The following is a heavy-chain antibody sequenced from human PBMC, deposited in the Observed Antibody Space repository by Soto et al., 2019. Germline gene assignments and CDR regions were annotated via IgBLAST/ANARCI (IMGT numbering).Heavy chain of an antibody. J-gene: IGHJ4*02. V-gene: IGHV3-23*04. CDR2: ISGGGGET. CDR1: GFTFNNYA. Sequence: VHLVESGGGLVQSGGSLRLSCAASGFTFNNYAMRWVRLAPGKGLEWVSIISGGGGETYYADSVKGRFTISRDNSKNTLQLQMNSLRGEDTALYYCAKDGSMTRFEYWGQGTLVTVSS. CDR3: AKDGSMTRFEY.